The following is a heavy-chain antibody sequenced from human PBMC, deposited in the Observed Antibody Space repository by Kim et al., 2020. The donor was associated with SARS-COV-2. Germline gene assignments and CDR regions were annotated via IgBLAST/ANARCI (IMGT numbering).Heavy chain of an antibody. J-gene: IGHJ2*01. CDR3: ARHVESTSETSYFDL. V-gene: IGHV4-39*01. CDR1: GGSISSRSYY. D-gene: IGHD1-1*01. Sequence: SETLSLTCTVSGGSISSRSYYWGWIRQPPGKGLEWVGSLYYGGDTYYNPSLKSRVTISAGTSQNQFSLKVRSVTAADTAVYYCARHVESTSETSYFDLWGRGTLVTVSS. CDR2: LYYGGDT.